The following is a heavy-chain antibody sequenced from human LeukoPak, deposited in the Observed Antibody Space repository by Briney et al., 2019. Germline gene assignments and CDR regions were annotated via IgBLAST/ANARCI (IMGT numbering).Heavy chain of an antibody. Sequence: PGGSLRLSCAASGFTFSSYGMHWVRQAPGRGLEWVAVISYDGSNKYYADSAKGRFTISRDNSKNTLYLQMNSLRAEDTAVYYCAKDIQVAGSFDYWGQGTLVTVSS. J-gene: IGHJ4*02. CDR1: GFTFSSYG. CDR2: ISYDGSNK. CDR3: AKDIQVAGSFDY. V-gene: IGHV3-30*18. D-gene: IGHD6-19*01.